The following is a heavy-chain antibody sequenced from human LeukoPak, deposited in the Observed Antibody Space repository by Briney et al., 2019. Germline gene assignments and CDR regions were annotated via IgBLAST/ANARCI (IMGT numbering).Heavy chain of an antibody. J-gene: IGHJ5*02. V-gene: IGHV4-31*03. Sequence: SESLSLTCTVSGGSISSGGYYWSWIHQHPGKGLEWIGYIYYSGSTYYNPSLKSRVTISVDTSKNQFSLKLSSVTAADTAVYYCARVLTDFWSGYYNWFDPWGQGTLVTVSS. D-gene: IGHD3-3*01. CDR3: ARVLTDFWSGYYNWFDP. CDR1: GGSISSGGYY. CDR2: IYYSGST.